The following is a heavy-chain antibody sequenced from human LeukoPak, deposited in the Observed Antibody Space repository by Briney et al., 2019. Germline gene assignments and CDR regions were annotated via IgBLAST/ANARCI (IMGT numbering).Heavy chain of an antibody. CDR2: ISSDGSKT. D-gene: IGHD3-10*01. CDR1: GFIFSNYA. V-gene: IGHV3-30*01. J-gene: IGHJ4*02. Sequence: PGRSPRLSCAASGFIFSNYAMHWVRQAPGKGLEWVALISSDGSKTYHADSVKGRFSISRDNSKNTLYLQLNSLRAEDTSVYYCARDSTYWYDSGSSGPHYFDYWGQGTLVTVS. CDR3: ARDSTYWYDSGSSGPHYFDY.